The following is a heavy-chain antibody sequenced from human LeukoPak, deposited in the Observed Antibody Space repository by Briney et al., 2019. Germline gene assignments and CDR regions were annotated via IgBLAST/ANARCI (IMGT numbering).Heavy chain of an antibody. CDR3: ARADDCWSVVVVAANDY. CDR2: ISAYNGNT. J-gene: IGHJ4*02. V-gene: IGHV1-18*01. CDR1: GYTFTSYG. D-gene: IGHD2-15*01. Sequence: ASVKVSCKASGYTFTSYGISWVRQAPGQGLEWMGWISAYNGNTNYAQKLQGRVTMTTDTSTSTAYMELRSLRSDDTAVYYCARADDCWSVVVVAANDYWGQGTLVTVSS.